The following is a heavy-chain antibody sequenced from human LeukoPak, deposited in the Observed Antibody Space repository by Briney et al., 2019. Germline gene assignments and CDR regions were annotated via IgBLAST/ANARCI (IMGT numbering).Heavy chain of an antibody. CDR2: INHSGST. J-gene: IGHJ6*03. D-gene: IGHD6-19*01. V-gene: IGHV4-34*01. Sequence: SETLXXTCAVYGGSFSGYYWSWIRQPPGKGLEWIGEINHSGSTSYNPSLKSRVTISVDTSKNQFSLKLSSVAAADQAVVYCAXTXAGXYQSYYYYYMDVWGKGTTVTISS. CDR3: AXTXAGXYQSYYYYYMDV. CDR1: GGSFSGYY.